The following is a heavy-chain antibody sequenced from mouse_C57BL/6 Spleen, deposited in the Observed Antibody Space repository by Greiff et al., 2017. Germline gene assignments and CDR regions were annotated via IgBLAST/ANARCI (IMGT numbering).Heavy chain of an antibody. CDR2: IYPGDGDT. V-gene: IGHV1-82*01. CDR1: GYAFSSSW. J-gene: IGHJ4*01. Sequence: VQLQQSGPELVKPGASVKISCKASGYAFSSSWMNWVKQRPGKGLEWIGRIYPGDGDTNYNGKFKGKATLTADKSSSTAYMQLSSLTSEDSAVYFCARSEYDKDYAMDYWGQGTSVTVSS. D-gene: IGHD2-4*01. CDR3: ARSEYDKDYAMDY.